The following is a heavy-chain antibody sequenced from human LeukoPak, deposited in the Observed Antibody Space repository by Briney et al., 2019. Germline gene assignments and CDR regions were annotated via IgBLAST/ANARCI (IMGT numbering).Heavy chain of an antibody. CDR3: AKDSGGTYFYYYNYMDV. D-gene: IGHD1-26*01. CDR1: GFSFSTYA. Sequence: GGSLRLSCAASGFSFSTYAMSWVRQAPGKGLEWVSAISAGGATIYYADSVKGRFTVSRDNSKNTLYLHMNSLRAEDTAIYYCAKDSGGTYFYYYNYMDVWGKGTSVTVSS. CDR2: ISAGGATI. V-gene: IGHV3-23*01. J-gene: IGHJ6*03.